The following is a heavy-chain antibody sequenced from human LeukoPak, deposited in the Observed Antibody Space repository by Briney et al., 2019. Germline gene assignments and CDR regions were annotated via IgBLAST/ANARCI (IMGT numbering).Heavy chain of an antibody. V-gene: IGHV1-69*13. CDR3: ASTRTLTGPTYY. CDR1: GGTFKTFA. Sequence: SVKVSCKASGGTFKTFAISWVRQAPGKGLEWMGGVIPIFGPPNYAKKFQGRVTITADESTSTAYMELSSLRSEDTGLYYCASTRTLTGPTYYWGQGTLVTVSS. D-gene: IGHD3-9*01. J-gene: IGHJ4*02. CDR2: VIPIFGPP.